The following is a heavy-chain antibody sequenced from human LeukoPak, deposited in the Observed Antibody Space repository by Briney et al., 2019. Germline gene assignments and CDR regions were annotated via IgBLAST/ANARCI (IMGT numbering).Heavy chain of an antibody. J-gene: IGHJ4*02. D-gene: IGHD3-10*01. Sequence: SETLSLTCTVSGGSISSSSYYWGWIRQPPGKGLEWIGSIYYSGSTYYNPSLKSRVTISVDTSKNQFSLKLSSVTAADTAVYYWGGDWGLFMVRGVPYFDYWGQGTLVTVSS. V-gene: IGHV4-39*07. CDR2: IYYSGST. CDR1: GGSISSSSYY. CDR3: GGDWGLFMVRGVPYFDY.